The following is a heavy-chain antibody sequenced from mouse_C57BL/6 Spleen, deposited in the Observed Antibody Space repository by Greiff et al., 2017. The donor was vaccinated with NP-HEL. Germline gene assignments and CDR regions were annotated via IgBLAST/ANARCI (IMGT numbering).Heavy chain of an antibody. CDR3: AGSSYDWYFDV. CDR2: IDPSDSYT. V-gene: IGHV1-69*01. Sequence: QVQLQQPGAELVMPGASVKLSCKASGYTFTSYWMHWVKQRPGQGLEWIGEIDPSDSYTNYNQKFKGKSTLTVDKSSSTAYMRLSSLTSEDSAVYYCAGSSYDWYFDVWGTGTTVTVSS. J-gene: IGHJ1*03. D-gene: IGHD1-1*01. CDR1: GYTFTSYW.